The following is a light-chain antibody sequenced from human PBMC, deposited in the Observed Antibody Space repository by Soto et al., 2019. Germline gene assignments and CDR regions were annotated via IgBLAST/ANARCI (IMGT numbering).Light chain of an antibody. J-gene: IGLJ2*01. V-gene: IGLV2-14*01. Sequence: QSVLSQPASVSGSPGQSITISCTGTSSDVGGYNYVSWYQQHPGKAPKLMIYEVSNRPSGVSDRFSGSKSGNTASLTIFGLQADDEADYYCSSYTSSITLVVFGGGTQLTVL. CDR3: SSYTSSITLVV. CDR2: EVS. CDR1: SSDVGGYNY.